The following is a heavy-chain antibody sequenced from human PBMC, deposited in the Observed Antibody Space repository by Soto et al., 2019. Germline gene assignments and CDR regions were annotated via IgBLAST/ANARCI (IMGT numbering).Heavy chain of an antibody. CDR1: GFTFSSYA. D-gene: IGHD1-1*01. CDR3: SCLGNLPRFGV. J-gene: IGHJ5*02. V-gene: IGHV3-23*01. CDR2: ITGSGGST. Sequence: LSLSFAASGFTFSSYAMSWVRLAPGKGLEWVSAITGSGGSTYYADSVKGRFTISRDNSKNTLWLQMNSLRAEDTAVYYCSCLGNLPRFGVWGQRYPVTVAS.